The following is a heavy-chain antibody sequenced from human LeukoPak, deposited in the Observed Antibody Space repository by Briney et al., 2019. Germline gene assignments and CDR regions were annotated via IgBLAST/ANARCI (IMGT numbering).Heavy chain of an antibody. CDR3: ARARIEMATITDFDY. J-gene: IGHJ4*02. CDR1: GFTFSSYS. V-gene: IGHV3-21*01. Sequence: GGSLRLSCAASGFTFSSYSMNWVRQAPGKGLEWVSSISSSSSYTYYADSVKGRFTISRDNAKNSLYLQMNSLRAEDTAVYYCARARIEMATITDFDYWGQGTLVTVSS. CDR2: ISSSSSYT. D-gene: IGHD5-24*01.